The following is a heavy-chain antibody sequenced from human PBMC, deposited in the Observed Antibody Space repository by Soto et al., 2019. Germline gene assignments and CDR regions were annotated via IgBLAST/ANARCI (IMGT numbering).Heavy chain of an antibody. CDR1: GYTFTSYD. D-gene: IGHD3-10*01. Sequence: QVPLVQSGAEVRTPGASVKVSCKASGYTFTSYDINWVRQATGQGPDWMGWMNPDSGNTGYVQKFQGRVTMTRNTAISTAYMELSSLRSEATAVYYCARSVGGSNVNFDYWGQGTLVTVSS. CDR2: MNPDSGNT. CDR3: ARSVGGSNVNFDY. V-gene: IGHV1-8*01. J-gene: IGHJ4*02.